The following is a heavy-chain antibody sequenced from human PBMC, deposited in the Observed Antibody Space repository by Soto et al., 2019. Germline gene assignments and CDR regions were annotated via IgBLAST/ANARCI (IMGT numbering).Heavy chain of an antibody. V-gene: IGHV1-58*02. CDR1: GYTLTELS. J-gene: IGHJ6*02. D-gene: IGHD6-19*01. CDR2: IVVGGGNT. CDR3: GTAGGLAAYYYYGMDV. Sequence: SVKVSCKVSGYTLTELSMHWVRQAPGKGLEWIGWIVVGGGNTNYAQKFQERVTITRDMSTSTAYMELSSLRSEDTAVYYCGTAGGLAAYYYYGMDVWGQGTTVTVSS.